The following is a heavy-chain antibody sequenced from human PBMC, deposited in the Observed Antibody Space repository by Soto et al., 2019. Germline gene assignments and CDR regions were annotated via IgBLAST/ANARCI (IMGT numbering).Heavy chain of an antibody. V-gene: IGHV4-4*07. CDR3: ARGQRFSDWFDP. CDR1: GGAITSYY. D-gene: IGHD3-3*01. CDR2: IYSSGST. J-gene: IGHJ5*02. Sequence: PSETLCLTCTVSGGAITSYYWTWIRQPAGKGLEWIGRIYSSGSTKYNPSLQSRISMSLDTSKNQFSLTLASVTAADTAVYYCARGQRFSDWFDPWGQGTLVTVSS.